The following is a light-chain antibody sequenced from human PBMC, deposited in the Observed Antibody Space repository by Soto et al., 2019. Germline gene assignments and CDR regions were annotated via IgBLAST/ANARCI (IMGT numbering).Light chain of an antibody. J-gene: IGLJ1*01. CDR1: SSDIGGYNA. Sequence: QSALTHPASVSGSPGQTITISFTGTSSDIGGYNAVSWYQHHPGKAPKLIIYEVTHRPSGVSDRFSASKSGNTASLTISGLQAEDEADYYCNSFRVSHLYVFGTGTKVTVL. CDR2: EVT. CDR3: NSFRVSHLYV. V-gene: IGLV2-14*01.